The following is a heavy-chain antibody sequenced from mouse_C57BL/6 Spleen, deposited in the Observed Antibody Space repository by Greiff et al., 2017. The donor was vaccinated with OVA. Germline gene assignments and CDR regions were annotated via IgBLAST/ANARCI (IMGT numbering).Heavy chain of an antibody. CDR1: GFTFSSYA. D-gene: IGHD4-1*01. Sequence: EVKLVESGEGLVKPGGSLKLSCAASGFTFSSYAMSWVRQTPEKRLEWVAYISSGGDYIYYADTVKGRFTISRDNARNTLYLQMSSLKSEDTAMYYCTRGGTGTSRFAYWGQGTLVTVSA. V-gene: IGHV5S21*01. CDR2: ISSGGDYI. CDR3: TRGGTGTSRFAY. J-gene: IGHJ3*01.